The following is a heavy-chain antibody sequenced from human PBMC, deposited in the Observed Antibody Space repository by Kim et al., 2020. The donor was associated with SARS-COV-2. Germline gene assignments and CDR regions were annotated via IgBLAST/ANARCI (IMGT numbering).Heavy chain of an antibody. CDR1: GGTFSSYA. Sequence: SVKVSCKASGGTFSSYAISWVRQAPGQGLEWMGGIIPIFGTANYAQKFQGRVTITADESTSTAYMELSSLRSEDTAVYYCADSGGKLGYYYYYYGMDVWGQGTTGTVSS. V-gene: IGHV1-69*13. CDR3: ADSGGKLGYYYYYYGMDV. J-gene: IGHJ6*02. D-gene: IGHD2-15*01. CDR2: IIPIFGTA.